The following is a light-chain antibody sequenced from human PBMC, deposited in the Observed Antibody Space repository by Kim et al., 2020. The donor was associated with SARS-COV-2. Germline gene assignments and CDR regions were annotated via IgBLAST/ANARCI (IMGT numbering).Light chain of an antibody. Sequence: SASVGDRVTIACRASQSISSWLAWYQQKPGKAPKLLIYKASSLESGVPSRFSGSGSGTEFTLTISSLQPDDFATYYCQQYNSSLYTFGQGTKLEIK. J-gene: IGKJ2*01. V-gene: IGKV1-5*03. CDR1: QSISSW. CDR3: QQYNSSLYT. CDR2: KAS.